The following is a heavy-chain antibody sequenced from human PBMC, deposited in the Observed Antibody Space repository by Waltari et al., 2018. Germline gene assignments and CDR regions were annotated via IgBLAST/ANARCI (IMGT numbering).Heavy chain of an antibody. Sequence: DVRLVVSGGGRVQPGGSLRRSCAPSVSAFSNTWMGWVRQAPGKGLEWVANIKEDGSEIYYVDSGKGRFTLSRDNTKNSLFLQMNSLKPDDTAVYYCAASTAWYGTYFDYWGQGSLVTVA. V-gene: IGHV3-7*03. D-gene: IGHD6-19*01. CDR3: AASTAWYGTYFDY. CDR2: IKEDGSEI. J-gene: IGHJ4*02. CDR1: VSAFSNTW.